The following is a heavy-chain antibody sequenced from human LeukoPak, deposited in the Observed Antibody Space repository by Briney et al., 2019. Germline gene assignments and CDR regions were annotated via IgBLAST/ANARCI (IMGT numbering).Heavy chain of an antibody. CDR1: GDSTSSSSYY. Sequence: SETLSLTCTVSGDSTSSSSYYWGWIRQPPGKGLEWIGSIYHSGSTYYNPSLKSRVTISVDTSKNQFSLKLSSVTAADTAVYYCARDMVRGVIGYWGQGTLVTVSS. J-gene: IGHJ4*02. V-gene: IGHV4-39*07. CDR3: ARDMVRGVIGY. D-gene: IGHD3-10*01. CDR2: IYHSGST.